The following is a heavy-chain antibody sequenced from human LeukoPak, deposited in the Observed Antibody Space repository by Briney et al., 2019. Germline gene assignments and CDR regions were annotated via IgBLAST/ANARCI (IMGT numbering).Heavy chain of an antibody. CDR1: GGSISSSNW. V-gene: IGHV4-4*02. J-gene: IGHJ4*02. Sequence: PLGTLSLTCAVSGGSISSSNWWSWVRQPPGKGLEWIGEIYHSGSTNYNPSLKSRVTISVDKSKNQFSLKLSSVTAADTAVYYCARVGNIVATMALSVDYWGQGTLVTVSS. CDR2: IYHSGST. D-gene: IGHD5-12*01. CDR3: ARVGNIVATMALSVDY.